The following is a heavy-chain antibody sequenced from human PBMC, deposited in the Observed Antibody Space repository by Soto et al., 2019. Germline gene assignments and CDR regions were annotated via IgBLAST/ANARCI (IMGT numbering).Heavy chain of an antibody. V-gene: IGHV3-74*01. J-gene: IGHJ4*02. CDR2: IKSDGSGT. CDR3: VRGDGDRFDGNGYLGRH. Sequence: EVQLVESGGGLIQLGGSLRLSCAASGFTFSSYWKHWVRQAPVKGLVWVSRIKSDGSGTYYAGSVEGRFTISRDNAQNAVYLQMNSLRAEDTAVYYCVRGDGDRFDGNGYLGRHWGQGTLVTVSS. CDR1: GFTFSSYW. D-gene: IGHD5-18*01.